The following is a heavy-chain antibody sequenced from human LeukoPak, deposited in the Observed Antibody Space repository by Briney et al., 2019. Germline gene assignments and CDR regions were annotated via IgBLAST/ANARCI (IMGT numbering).Heavy chain of an antibody. J-gene: IGHJ4*02. CDR1: GFTFSDYY. CDR3: ARVPDYYDSSGYPDY. CDR2: ISSSGSTV. Sequence: GGSLRLSCAAPGFTFSDYYMSWIRQAPGKGLDWVPYISSSGSTVYYADSVKGRFTISRDNAKNSLYLQMNSLRAEDTAVYYCARVPDYYDSSGYPDYWGQGTLVTVSS. V-gene: IGHV3-11*04. D-gene: IGHD3-22*01.